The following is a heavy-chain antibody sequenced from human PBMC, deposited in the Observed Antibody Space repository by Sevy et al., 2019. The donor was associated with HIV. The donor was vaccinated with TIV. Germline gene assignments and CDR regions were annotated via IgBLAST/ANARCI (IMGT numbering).Heavy chain of an antibody. CDR2: INWNGVGT. Sequence: GESLKISCAASGLNFDDYGMSWVRQAPGKGLEWVSAINWNGVGTSYADSVKGRFTISRDNAKNSLYLQMNSLGAEDTALYYCARERSCGGDCYYFDYWGQGTLVTVSS. CDR1: GLNFDDYG. CDR3: ARERSCGGDCYYFDY. V-gene: IGHV3-20*04. J-gene: IGHJ4*02. D-gene: IGHD2-21*02.